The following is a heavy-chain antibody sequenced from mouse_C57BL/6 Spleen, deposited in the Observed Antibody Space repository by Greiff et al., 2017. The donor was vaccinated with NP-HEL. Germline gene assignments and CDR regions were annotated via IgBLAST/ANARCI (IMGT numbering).Heavy chain of an antibody. CDR3: ARGDGRGNYFDY. J-gene: IGHJ2*01. D-gene: IGHD1-1*01. Sequence: QVQLQQPGAELVKPGASVKMSCKASGYTFTSYWITWVKPRPGQGLEWIGDIYPGSGSTNYNEKFKSKATLTVDTSSSTAYMQLSSLTSEDSAVYYCARGDGRGNYFDYWGQGTTLTVSS. V-gene: IGHV1-55*01. CDR1: GYTFTSYW. CDR2: IYPGSGST.